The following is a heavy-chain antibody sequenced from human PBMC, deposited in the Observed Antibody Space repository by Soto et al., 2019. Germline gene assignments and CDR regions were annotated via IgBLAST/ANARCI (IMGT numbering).Heavy chain of an antibody. Sequence: GGSLRLSCAASGFTFSSYGMHWVRQAPGKGLEWVAVIWYDGSNKYYADSVKGRFTISRDNSKNTLYLQMNSLRAEDTAVYYCARDRQWLVLGYFQHWGQGTLVTVSS. J-gene: IGHJ1*01. CDR2: IWYDGSNK. CDR3: ARDRQWLVLGYFQH. D-gene: IGHD6-19*01. V-gene: IGHV3-33*01. CDR1: GFTFSSYG.